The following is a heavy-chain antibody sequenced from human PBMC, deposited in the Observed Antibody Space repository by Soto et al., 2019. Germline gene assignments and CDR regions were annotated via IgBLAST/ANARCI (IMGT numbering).Heavy chain of an antibody. CDR2: IYPGDSDT. CDR3: ARGYCSSTSCYYNWFDP. J-gene: IGHJ5*02. D-gene: IGHD2-2*01. V-gene: IGHV5-51*01. CDR1: GYSFTSYW. Sequence: PGESLKISCKGSGYSFTSYWIGWVRQMPGKGLEWMGIIYPGDSDTRYSPSFQGQVTISADKSISTAYLQWSSLKASDTAMYYCARGYCSSTSCYYNWFDPWGQGTLVTVSS.